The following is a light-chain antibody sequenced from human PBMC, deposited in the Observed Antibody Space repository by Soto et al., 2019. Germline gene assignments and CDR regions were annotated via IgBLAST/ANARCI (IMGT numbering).Light chain of an antibody. CDR1: QDITNY. V-gene: IGKV1-33*01. CDR3: QHSNNFFALT. CDR2: DAS. Sequence: DSQMTQSPSSLSASVGDRVTITCQASQDITNYISWYQQKPGKAPKLLIYDASNLEAGVPSRFSGSGSGTDFTFTISSLQPEDFATYYCQHSNNFFALTFGGGTKVEIK. J-gene: IGKJ4*01.